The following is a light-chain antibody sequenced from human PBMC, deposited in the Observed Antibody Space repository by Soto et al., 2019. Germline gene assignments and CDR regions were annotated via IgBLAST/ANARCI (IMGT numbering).Light chain of an antibody. Sequence: EIVMTQSPATLSLSPGERATLSCRASQSVSSNLAWYQQKPGQAPRLLIYGASTRATGITARFSGSGSGTEFTLTISSLQSEDFAVYYCQQYFNWPPYTFGQGTKPEI. J-gene: IGKJ2*01. V-gene: IGKV3-15*01. CDR2: GAS. CDR1: QSVSSN. CDR3: QQYFNWPPYT.